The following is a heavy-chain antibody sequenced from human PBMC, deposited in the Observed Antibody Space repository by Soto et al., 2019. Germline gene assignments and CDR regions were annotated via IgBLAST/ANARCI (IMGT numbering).Heavy chain of an antibody. Sequence: SVKVSCKASGCTFSSYAISWVRQAPGQGLEWMGGIIPIFGTANYAQKFQGRVTITADKSTSTAYMELSSLRSEDTAVYYCASQVYCTNGVCFDKYGMDVWGQGTTVTVSS. CDR1: GCTFSSYA. J-gene: IGHJ6*02. CDR3: ASQVYCTNGVCFDKYGMDV. D-gene: IGHD2-8*01. CDR2: IIPIFGTA. V-gene: IGHV1-69*06.